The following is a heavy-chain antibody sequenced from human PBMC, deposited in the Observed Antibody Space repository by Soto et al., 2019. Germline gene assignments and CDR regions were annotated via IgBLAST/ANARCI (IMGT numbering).Heavy chain of an antibody. CDR2: ISGSGGST. J-gene: IGHJ1*01. CDR3: ARDKEVVVAAVDTEGYFQH. D-gene: IGHD2-15*01. V-gene: IGHV3-23*01. CDR1: GFTFSSYA. Sequence: GGSLRLSCAASGFTFSSYAMSWVRQAPGKGLEWVSAISGSGGSTYYADSVKGRFTISRDNSKNTLYLQMNSLRAEDTAVYYGARDKEVVVAAVDTEGYFQHWGQGTLVTVSS.